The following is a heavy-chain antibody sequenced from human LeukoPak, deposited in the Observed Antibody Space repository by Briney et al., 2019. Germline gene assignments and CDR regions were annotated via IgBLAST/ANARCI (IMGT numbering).Heavy chain of an antibody. CDR1: GYTFTGYY. CDR2: MNPNSGNT. Sequence: ASVKVSCKASGYTFTGYYLHWVRQATGQGLEWMGWMNPNSGNTGYAQKFQGRVTMTRNTSISTAYMELSSLRSEDTAVYYCARVRGYSSSWKSWFDPWGQGTLVTVSS. V-gene: IGHV1-8*02. CDR3: ARVRGYSSSWKSWFDP. J-gene: IGHJ5*02. D-gene: IGHD6-13*01.